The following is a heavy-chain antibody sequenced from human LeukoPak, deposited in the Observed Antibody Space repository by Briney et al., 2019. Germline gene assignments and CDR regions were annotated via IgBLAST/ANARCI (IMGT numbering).Heavy chain of an antibody. CDR2: INPNSGGT. CDR3: ARSGFGESLDY. D-gene: IGHD3-10*01. J-gene: IGHJ4*02. CDR1: GYTFTGYY. V-gene: IGHV1-2*04. Sequence: ASVKVSCKASGYTFTGYYMHWVRQAPGQGLEWMGWINPNSGGTNYAQTFQGWVTMTRDTSISTAYMELSRLRSDDTAVYYCARSGFGESLDYWGQGTLVTVSS.